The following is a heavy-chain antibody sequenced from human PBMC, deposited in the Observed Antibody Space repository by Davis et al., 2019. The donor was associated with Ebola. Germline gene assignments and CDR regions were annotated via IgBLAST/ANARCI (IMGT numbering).Heavy chain of an antibody. CDR1: GGSISSYY. CDR3: ARGPGGGYYYYYYMDV. CDR2: INHSGST. V-gene: IGHV4-34*01. D-gene: IGHD3-10*01. J-gene: IGHJ6*03. Sequence: PSETLSLTCTVSGGSISSYYWSWIRQPPGKGLEWIGEINHSGSTNYNPSLKSRVTISVDTSKNQFSLKLSSVTAADTAVYYCARGPGGGYYYYYYMDVWGKGTTVTVSS.